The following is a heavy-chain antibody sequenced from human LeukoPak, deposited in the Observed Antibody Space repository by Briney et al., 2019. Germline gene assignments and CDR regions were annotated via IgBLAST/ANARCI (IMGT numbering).Heavy chain of an antibody. CDR2: ISSSGSSI. CDR3: ARGYTDLGGDYAMDV. V-gene: IGHV3-11*01. CDR1: EFTFSDYY. D-gene: IGHD5-18*01. J-gene: IGHJ6*02. Sequence: GGSLRLSCAASEFTFSDYYMTWIRQAPGKGLEWVSYISSSGSSISYADSVKGRFTISRDNAKNSLSLQMNSLRAEDTAVYYCARGYTDLGGDYAMDVRGQGTTVTVSS.